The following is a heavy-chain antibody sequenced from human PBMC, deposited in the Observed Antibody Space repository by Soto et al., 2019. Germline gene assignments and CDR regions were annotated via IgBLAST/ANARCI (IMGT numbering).Heavy chain of an antibody. CDR1: GYTLTELS. D-gene: IGHD4-17*01. Sequence: VKVSCKVSGYTLTELSMHWVRQVPGKGLEWMGGFDPEDGETIYAQKFQGRVTMTEDTSTDTAYMELSSLRSEDTAVYYCATDYDYGDYDFDYWGQGTLVTVSS. J-gene: IGHJ4*02. V-gene: IGHV1-24*01. CDR2: FDPEDGET. CDR3: ATDYDYGDYDFDY.